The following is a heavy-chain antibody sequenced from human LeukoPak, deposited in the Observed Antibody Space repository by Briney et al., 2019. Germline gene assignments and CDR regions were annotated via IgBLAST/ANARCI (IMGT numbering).Heavy chain of an antibody. CDR3: ARDRSYYYYYGMDV. Sequence: GGSLRLSCAASGFTFSSYATHWVRQGPGKGLEYVSAISSNGGSTYYANSVKGRFTISRDNSKNTLYLQMGSLRAEDMAVYYCARDRSYYYYYGMDVWGQGTTVTVSS. CDR1: GFTFSSYA. CDR2: ISSNGGST. J-gene: IGHJ6*02. V-gene: IGHV3-64*01.